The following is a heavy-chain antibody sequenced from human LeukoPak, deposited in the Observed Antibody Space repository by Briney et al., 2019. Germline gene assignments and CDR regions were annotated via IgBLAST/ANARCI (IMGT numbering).Heavy chain of an antibody. Sequence: GRSPRLSCAASGFTFSSYAMHWVRQAPGKGLEWVAFMSYDGSNKYYADSVKGRFTISRDNSKNTLYLQMNSLRAEDTAVYYCARDNRAYYYDSSGYTLLGYWGQGTLVTVSS. J-gene: IGHJ4*02. CDR1: GFTFSSYA. D-gene: IGHD3-22*01. V-gene: IGHV3-30-3*01. CDR2: MSYDGSNK. CDR3: ARDNRAYYYDSSGYTLLGY.